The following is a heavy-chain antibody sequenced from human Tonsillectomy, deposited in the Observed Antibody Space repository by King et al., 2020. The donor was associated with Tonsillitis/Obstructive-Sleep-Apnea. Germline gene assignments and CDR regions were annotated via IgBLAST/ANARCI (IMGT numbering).Heavy chain of an antibody. V-gene: IGHV5-51*01. Sequence: QLVQSGAEVKKPGESLKISCKGSGYSFTRHWIGWVRQMPGKGLEWMGIIYPGDSDTRYSPSFQGQVTISADKSISTAFLQWSSLKASDTAMYYCARLGDSSSFVSVDYFDYWGQGTLVTVSS. CDR1: GYSFTRHW. CDR2: IYPGDSDT. CDR3: ARLGDSSSFVSVDYFDY. J-gene: IGHJ4*02. D-gene: IGHD6-6*01.